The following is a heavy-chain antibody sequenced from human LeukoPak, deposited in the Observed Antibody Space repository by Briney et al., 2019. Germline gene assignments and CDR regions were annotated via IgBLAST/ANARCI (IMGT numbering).Heavy chain of an antibody. V-gene: IGHV1-18*04. CDR3: ARVKGAGSFYSH. Sequence: ASVKVSCKASGYTFTGYYMHWVRQAPGQGLEWLGWISVYNGNTNYAQKFRDRVTMTTDTSTNTADMELRSLRSDDTAVYYCARVKGAGSFYSHWGQGTLVPVSS. CDR1: GYTFTGYY. J-gene: IGHJ4*02. D-gene: IGHD3-10*01. CDR2: ISVYNGNT.